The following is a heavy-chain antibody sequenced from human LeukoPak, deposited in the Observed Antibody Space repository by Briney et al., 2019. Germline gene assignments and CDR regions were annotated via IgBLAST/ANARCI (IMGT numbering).Heavy chain of an antibody. D-gene: IGHD2-21*01. CDR1: NGSMRSYY. CDR2: LFDTRKI. J-gene: IGHJ4*02. V-gene: IGHV4-4*07. Sequence: SETLSLTCTVSNGSMRSYYWTWIRQPAGKGLEWVGRLFDTRKIYYNPSLTNRVTMSIDMSRNQFSLRMTSVTAADTAVYYCARGFQGVYDYWGQGALVIVSS. CDR3: ARGFQGVYDY.